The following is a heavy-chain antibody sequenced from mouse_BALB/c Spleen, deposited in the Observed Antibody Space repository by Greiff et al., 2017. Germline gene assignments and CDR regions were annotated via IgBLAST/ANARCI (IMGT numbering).Heavy chain of an antibody. CDR3: ARWRNPYYFDY. CDR1: GYAFSSYW. Sequence: VQLQQSGAELVRPGSSVKISCKASGYAFSSYWMNWVKQRPGQGLEWIGQIYPGDGDTNYNGKFKGKATLTADKSSSTAYMQLSSLTSEDSAVYVCARWRNPYYFDYWGQGTTLTVSS. V-gene: IGHV1-80*01. CDR2: IYPGDGDT. J-gene: IGHJ2*01.